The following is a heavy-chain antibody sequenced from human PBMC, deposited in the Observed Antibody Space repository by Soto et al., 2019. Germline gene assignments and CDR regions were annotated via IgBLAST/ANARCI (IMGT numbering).Heavy chain of an antibody. Sequence: QVQLVESGGGVVQPGRSLRLSCAASGFTFTTYAIHWVRQAPGKGLEWVAVISNDGRGKYYADSVKGRFTISRDNSKNPLYLQMHSLRSDDTAVYYCARDQCFGGGRSCYYFDFWGQGTLVTVSS. CDR1: GFTFTTYA. CDR3: ARDQCFGGGRSCYYFDF. J-gene: IGHJ4*02. D-gene: IGHD2-15*01. V-gene: IGHV3-30*04. CDR2: ISNDGRGK.